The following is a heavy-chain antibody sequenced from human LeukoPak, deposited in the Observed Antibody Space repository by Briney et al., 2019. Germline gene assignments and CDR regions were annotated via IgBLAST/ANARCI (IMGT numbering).Heavy chain of an antibody. V-gene: IGHV3-30*03. CDR2: ISYDGSNK. D-gene: IGHD4-17*01. Sequence: GGSLRLSCAASGFTFSSYGMHWVRQAPGKGLEWVAVISYDGSNKYYADSVKGRFTISRDNSKNTLYLQMNSLRAGDTAVYYCASGVTTGPWNFDYWGQGTLVTVSS. CDR1: GFTFSSYG. CDR3: ASGVTTGPWNFDY. J-gene: IGHJ4*02.